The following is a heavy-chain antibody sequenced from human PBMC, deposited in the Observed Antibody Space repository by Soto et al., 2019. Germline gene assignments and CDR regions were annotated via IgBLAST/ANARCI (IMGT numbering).Heavy chain of an antibody. J-gene: IGHJ6*02. D-gene: IGHD2-8*01. Sequence: PSVKVSCKASGYSFTDYHIHWVRQAPGQGLEWLGRINPKSGGTSTAQKFQGWVTMTTDTSFSTASMELTRLTSDDTAIYYCARGDSTDCSNGVCSFFYNHDMDVWGQGTTVTVSS. V-gene: IGHV1-2*04. CDR1: GYSFTDYH. CDR3: ARGDSTDCSNGVCSFFYNHDMDV. CDR2: INPKSGGT.